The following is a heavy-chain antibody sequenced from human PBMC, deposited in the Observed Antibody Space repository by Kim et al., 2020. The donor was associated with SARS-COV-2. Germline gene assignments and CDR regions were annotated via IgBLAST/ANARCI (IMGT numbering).Heavy chain of an antibody. Sequence: SETLSLTCTVSGGSISSGGYYWSWIRQHPGKGLEWIGYIYYSGSTYYNPSLKSRVTISVDTSKNQFSLKLSSVTAADTAVYYCARLRGGVVGGYYYFDYWGQGTLVTVSS. V-gene: IGHV4-31*03. CDR2: IYYSGST. D-gene: IGHD3-22*01. CDR3: ARLRGGVVGGYYYFDY. J-gene: IGHJ4*02. CDR1: GGSISSGGYY.